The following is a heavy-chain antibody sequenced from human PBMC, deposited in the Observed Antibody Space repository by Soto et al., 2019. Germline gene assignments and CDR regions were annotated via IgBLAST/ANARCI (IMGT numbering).Heavy chain of an antibody. D-gene: IGHD5-12*01. CDR2: TYSRSKWYN. J-gene: IGHJ5*02. Sequence: SQTLSLTCAISGDSVSSNTASWNWVRQSPSRGLEWLGRTYSRSKWYNDYAVSVKSRIIINPDTSKNQFSLQLNSVTPEDTAVYYCAKGDNLGPKTGYAFDPWGHVILVTVSS. CDR3: AKGDNLGPKTGYAFDP. V-gene: IGHV6-1*01. CDR1: GDSVSSNTAS.